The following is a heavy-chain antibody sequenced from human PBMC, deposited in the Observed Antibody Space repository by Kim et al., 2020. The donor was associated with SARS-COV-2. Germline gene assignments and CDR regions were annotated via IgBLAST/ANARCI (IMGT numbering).Heavy chain of an antibody. CDR2: ITAGDGKT. V-gene: IGHV1-3*01. D-gene: IGHD6-13*01. Sequence: ASVKVSCKGSGDTFTRFPIHWVCQAPGQRLEWMAWITAGDGKTQYSQRFHDRVTITRDTSATIVYMELNSLKFEDTAVYYCARGLGFAAPVDFWGQGTQVTVSS. CDR3: ARGLGFAAPVDF. J-gene: IGHJ4*02. CDR1: GDTFTRFP.